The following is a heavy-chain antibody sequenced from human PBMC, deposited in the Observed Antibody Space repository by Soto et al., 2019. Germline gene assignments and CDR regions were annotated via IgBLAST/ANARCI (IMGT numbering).Heavy chain of an antibody. CDR1: GITFTNYG. V-gene: IGHV3-21*06. J-gene: IGHJ4*02. CDR2: ITSSGPYT. D-gene: IGHD1-26*01. CDR3: AAYLTSTWSSDFDY. Sequence: EVQLVESGGGLVKPGGSLRLSCAASGITFTNYGFNWVRQASGKGLEWVSSITSSGPYTSYADSVRGRFTLSRDNAKNALDLHLNSLRVEDPAVYDCAAYLTSTWSSDFDYWGQGALVTVSS.